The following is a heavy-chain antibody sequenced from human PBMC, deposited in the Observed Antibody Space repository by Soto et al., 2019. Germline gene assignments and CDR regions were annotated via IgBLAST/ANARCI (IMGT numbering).Heavy chain of an antibody. CDR3: ARDPSYYYDSSGYYGIDY. V-gene: IGHV3-33*01. D-gene: IGHD3-22*01. J-gene: IGHJ4*02. CDR2: IWYDGSNK. CDR1: GFTFSSYG. Sequence: GGSLRLSCAASGFTFSSYGMHWVRQAPGKGLEWVAVIWYDGSNKYYADSVKGRFTISRDNSKNTLYLQMNSLRAEDTAVYYCARDPSYYYDSSGYYGIDYWGQGTLVTAPQ.